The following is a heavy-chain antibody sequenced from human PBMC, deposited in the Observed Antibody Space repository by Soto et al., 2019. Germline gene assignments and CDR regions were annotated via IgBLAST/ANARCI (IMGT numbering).Heavy chain of an antibody. J-gene: IGHJ4*02. V-gene: IGHV3-23*01. D-gene: IGHD1-26*01. Sequence: EVQLLESGGGLVQPGGSLRLSCAASGFTFSSYAMRWVRQAPVKGLEWVSAISGSGDSTYYADHVKGRFTISRDNSKNTLYLQMNSLSAEDTAVYYGARRGSWSDYDDRGQGNLVTVSA. CDR3: ARRGSWSDYDD. CDR2: ISGSGDST. CDR1: GFTFSSYA.